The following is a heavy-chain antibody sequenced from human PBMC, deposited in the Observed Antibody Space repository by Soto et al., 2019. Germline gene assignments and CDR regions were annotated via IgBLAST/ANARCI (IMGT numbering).Heavy chain of an antibody. D-gene: IGHD3-10*01. Sequence: GESLKISCAASGFTFSSYAMHWVRQAPGKGLEWVAVISYDGSNKYYADSVKGRFTISRDNSKNTLYLQMNSLRAEDTAVYYCARDNGITMVRGVIINWGQGTLVTVSS. CDR3: ARDNGITMVRGVIIN. J-gene: IGHJ4*02. CDR2: ISYDGSNK. V-gene: IGHV3-30-3*01. CDR1: GFTFSSYA.